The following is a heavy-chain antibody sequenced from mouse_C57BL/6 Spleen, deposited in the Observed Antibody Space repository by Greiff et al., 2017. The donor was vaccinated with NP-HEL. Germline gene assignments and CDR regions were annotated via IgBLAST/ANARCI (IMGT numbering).Heavy chain of an antibody. CDR3: ARAGGYGGAWFAY. Sequence: QVQLKQSGAELARPGASVKMSCKASGYTFTSYTMHWVKQRPGQGLEWIGYITPSSGYNKYNQKFKDKATLTAAKSSSTAYMQLSSLTSEDSAVYYCARAGGYGGAWFAYWGQGTLVTVSA. CDR1: GYTFTSYT. V-gene: IGHV1-4*01. D-gene: IGHD2-2*01. CDR2: ITPSSGYN. J-gene: IGHJ3*01.